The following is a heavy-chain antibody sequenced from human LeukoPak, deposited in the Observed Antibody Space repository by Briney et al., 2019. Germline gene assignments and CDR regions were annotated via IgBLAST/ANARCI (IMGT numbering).Heavy chain of an antibody. J-gene: IGHJ6*03. CDR1: GYTFTGYY. CDR3: ARDRGYSYAKKSSNYYYMDV. Sequence: ASVKVSCKASGYTFTGYYMHWVRQAPGQGLEWMGWINPNSGGTNYAQKFQGRVTMTRDTSISTAYMELSRLRSDDTAVYFCARDRGYSYAKKSSNYYYMDVWGKGTTVTIS. V-gene: IGHV1-2*02. D-gene: IGHD5-18*01. CDR2: INPNSGGT.